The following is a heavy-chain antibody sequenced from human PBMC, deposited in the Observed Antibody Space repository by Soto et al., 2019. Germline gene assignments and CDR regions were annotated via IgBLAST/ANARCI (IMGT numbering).Heavy chain of an antibody. CDR1: GFSLSTSGVG. V-gene: IGHV2-5*02. J-gene: IGHJ5*02. Sequence: QITLEESGPTLVKPTQTLTLTCTFSGFSLSTSGVGVGWIRQPPGKALEWLALIYWDDDKRYSPSLKSRITITRDTSKNQVVLTITNMNPVDTATYYCAHSGSPKNWFDPWGQGTLVTVSS. CDR2: IYWDDDK. CDR3: AHSGSPKNWFDP. D-gene: IGHD5-12*01.